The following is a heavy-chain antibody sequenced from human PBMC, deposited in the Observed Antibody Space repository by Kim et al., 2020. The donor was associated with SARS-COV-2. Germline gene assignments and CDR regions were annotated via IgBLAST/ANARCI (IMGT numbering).Heavy chain of an antibody. CDR2: ISGSGDST. J-gene: IGHJ5*01. CDR3: AKDRRSGYSSSWYGVDWFDS. D-gene: IGHD6-13*01. Sequence: GGSLRLSCAASGFTFSSYAMSWVRQAPGKGLEWVSAISGSGDSTYYADSVKGRFTISRDNSKNTLYLQMNSLRAEDTAVYYCAKDRRSGYSSSWYGVDWFDSWGQGTLVTVSS. V-gene: IGHV3-23*01. CDR1: GFTFSSYA.